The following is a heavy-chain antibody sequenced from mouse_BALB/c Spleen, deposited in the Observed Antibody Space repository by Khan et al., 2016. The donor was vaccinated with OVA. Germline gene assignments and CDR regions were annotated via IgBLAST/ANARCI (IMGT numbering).Heavy chain of an antibody. CDR2: IYPGDGST. Sequence: QVQLQQSGPGLVKPGALVKISCKASGYTFTAYDINWVKQRPGQGLEWIGWIYPGDGSTKYSENFKGKGTLTADNSSKTAFITLSRLTAEKSAVYCCAREGLRGVGLDYWGQGTSVSVSS. CDR1: GYTFTAYD. V-gene: IGHV1S56*01. J-gene: IGHJ4*01. D-gene: IGHD2-4*01. CDR3: AREGLRGVGLDY.